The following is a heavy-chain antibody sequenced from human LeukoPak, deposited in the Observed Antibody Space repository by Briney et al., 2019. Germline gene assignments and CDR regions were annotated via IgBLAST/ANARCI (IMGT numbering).Heavy chain of an antibody. Sequence: GGSLRLSCAASGFTFSTYAMHWVRQAPGKGLEWVAVISYDGSSKYYADTVRGRFTISRDNSKNTLYLQMNSLRAEDTAVYYCARSLRVRGVPDYMDVWGKGTTVTISS. J-gene: IGHJ6*03. CDR1: GFTFSTYA. D-gene: IGHD3-10*01. V-gene: IGHV3-30*14. CDR3: ARSLRVRGVPDYMDV. CDR2: ISYDGSSK.